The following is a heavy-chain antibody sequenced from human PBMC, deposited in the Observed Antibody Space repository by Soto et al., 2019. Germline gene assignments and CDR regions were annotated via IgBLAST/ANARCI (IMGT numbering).Heavy chain of an antibody. CDR3: GRDQSGTGYYVDWFDP. CDR2: INAGNSKT. CDR1: GYTFSGHA. V-gene: IGHV1-3*01. D-gene: IGHD3-10*02. Sequence: QVHFVQSGAEVKKPGASVKVSCKASGYTFSGHAIHWLRPAPGQRPEWLGGINAGNSKTYYSEKFEGRVTFTGDTVATAVNMELTSLTSEDTAVYYCGRDQSGTGYYVDWFDPWGQGTLVTVSS. J-gene: IGHJ5*02.